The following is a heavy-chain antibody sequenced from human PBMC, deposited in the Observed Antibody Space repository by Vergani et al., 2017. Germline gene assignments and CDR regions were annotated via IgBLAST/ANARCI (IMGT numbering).Heavy chain of an antibody. CDR1: GYSISSGYY. CDR3: ASGAGGYVWGSYEAWFDP. J-gene: IGHJ5*02. Sequence: QVQLQESGPGLVKPSETLSLTCTVSGYSISSGYYWGWSRQPPGKGLEWIGSIYHSGSTYYNPSLKSRVTISVDTSKNQFSLKLGSVTAADTAVYYCASGAGGYVWGSYEAWFDPWGQGTLVTVSS. CDR2: IYHSGST. D-gene: IGHD3-16*01. V-gene: IGHV4-38-2*02.